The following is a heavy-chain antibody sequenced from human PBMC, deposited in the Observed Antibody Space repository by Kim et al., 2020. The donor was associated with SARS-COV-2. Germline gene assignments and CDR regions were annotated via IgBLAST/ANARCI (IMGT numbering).Heavy chain of an antibody. Sequence: YYADSVKGRFTNSRGNAKNSLYLQMNSLRAEDTAVYYCAGGAGYNYFFDYWGQGTLVTVSS. CDR3: AGGAGYNYFFDY. V-gene: IGHV3-21*01. J-gene: IGHJ4*02. D-gene: IGHD5-12*01.